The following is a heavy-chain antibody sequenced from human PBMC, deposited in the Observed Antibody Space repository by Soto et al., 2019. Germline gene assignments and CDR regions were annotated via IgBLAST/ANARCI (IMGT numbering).Heavy chain of an antibody. CDR1: GYTFSDYY. V-gene: IGHV3-11*01. Sequence: GSLRLSCAASGYTFSDYYMTWIRQAPGKGLEWLSYISASASTIYYADAVKGRFTISRDNAKKSLYLHMNSLRAEDTAVYYCGRETEFVASGFFDPWGKGTLVTVS. CDR3: GRETEFVASGFFDP. CDR2: ISASASTI. J-gene: IGHJ5*02. D-gene: IGHD3-22*01.